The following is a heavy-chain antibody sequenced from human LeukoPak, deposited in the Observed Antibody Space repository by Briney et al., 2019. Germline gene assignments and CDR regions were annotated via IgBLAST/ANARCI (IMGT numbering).Heavy chain of an antibody. CDR1: GYTFTGYY. CDR3: ARDKSGRQQLVYYYYYGMDV. CDR2: MNPNSGGT. J-gene: IGHJ6*02. V-gene: IGHV1-2*02. Sequence: GASVKVSCKASGYTFTGYYMDWVRQAPGQGLEWMGWMNPNSGGTNYAQKFQGRVTMTRDTSISTAYMELSRLRPDDTAVYYCARDKSGRQQLVYYYYYGMDVWGQGTTVTVSS. D-gene: IGHD6-13*01.